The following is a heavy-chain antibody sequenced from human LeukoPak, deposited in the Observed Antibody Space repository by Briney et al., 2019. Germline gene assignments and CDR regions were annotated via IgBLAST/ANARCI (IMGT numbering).Heavy chain of an antibody. Sequence: GGSLRLSCAASGLTFSSYAMSWVRQAPGKGLEWVSGINWNGGSTGYAGSVKGRFTISRDNAKNSLYLQMNSLRAEDTALYYCARGYSYGLIATYFDYWGQGTLVTVSS. CDR3: ARGYSYGLIATYFDY. V-gene: IGHV3-20*04. CDR1: GLTFSSYA. D-gene: IGHD5-18*01. CDR2: INWNGGST. J-gene: IGHJ4*02.